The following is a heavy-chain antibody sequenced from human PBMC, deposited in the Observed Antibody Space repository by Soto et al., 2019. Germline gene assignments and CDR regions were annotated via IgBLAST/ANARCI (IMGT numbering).Heavy chain of an antibody. Sequence: QVQLVQSGPDLKRPGASMKVSCKASGYTFTSYGISWVRQAPGQALEWMAWISPLKGRTQYSQKAQGRVTLSTDTSSNTAYRGMTALRVDDTAVYYCAMDCGDRPEYFKHWGQGTLVTVS. CDR3: AMDCGDRPEYFKH. J-gene: IGHJ1*01. CDR1: GYTFTSYG. D-gene: IGHD4-17*01. V-gene: IGHV1-18*04. CDR2: ISPLKGRT.